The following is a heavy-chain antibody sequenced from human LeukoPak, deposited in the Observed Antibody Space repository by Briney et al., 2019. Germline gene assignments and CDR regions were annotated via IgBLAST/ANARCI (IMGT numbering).Heavy chain of an antibody. Sequence: ASVKVSCKASGGTFSSYAISWVRQAPGQGLEWMGGIIPIFGTANYAQKFQGRVTITTDESTSTAYVELSSLRSEDTAVYYCARHDSSGYFNYWGQGTLVTVSS. CDR2: IIPIFGTA. J-gene: IGHJ4*02. D-gene: IGHD3-22*01. CDR3: ARHDSSGYFNY. CDR1: GGTFSSYA. V-gene: IGHV1-69*05.